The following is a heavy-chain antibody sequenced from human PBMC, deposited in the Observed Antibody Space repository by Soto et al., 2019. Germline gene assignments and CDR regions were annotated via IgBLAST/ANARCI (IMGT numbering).Heavy chain of an antibody. Sequence: QVQLVESGGGVVQPGRSLRLSCAASGFTFSNYGMHWVRQAPGKGLEWVAVISYDGGNKYSTDSVKGRFTISRDNSKNTLDLQMNGLRAEDTAVYYCARDYHSSGYKGYFDQWGQGTLVTVSS. CDR3: ARDYHSSGYKGYFDQ. CDR2: ISYDGGNK. D-gene: IGHD3-22*01. CDR1: GFTFSNYG. V-gene: IGHV3-30*19. J-gene: IGHJ4*02.